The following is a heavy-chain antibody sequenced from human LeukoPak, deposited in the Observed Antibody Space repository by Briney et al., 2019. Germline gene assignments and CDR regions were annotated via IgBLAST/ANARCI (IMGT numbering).Heavy chain of an antibody. Sequence: GESLKISCKGSGYSFTTYWIGWVRQMPGKGLECMGIIYPGDSDTRYSPSFQGQATISADKSISTAYLQWSSPKASDTAMYYCARHETGPYFDYWGQGTLVTVSS. V-gene: IGHV5-51*01. J-gene: IGHJ4*02. CDR1: GYSFTTYW. D-gene: IGHD1-1*01. CDR2: IYPGDSDT. CDR3: ARHETGPYFDY.